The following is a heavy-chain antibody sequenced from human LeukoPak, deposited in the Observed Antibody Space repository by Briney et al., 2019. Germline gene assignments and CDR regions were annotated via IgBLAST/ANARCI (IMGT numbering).Heavy chain of an antibody. D-gene: IGHD3-22*01. Sequence: PSETLSLTCTVSGGSISSDYWSWIRQPPGKGLESVWYVSYTGSTNYNHSLKGRGTISVYASKNQFSLKLKSVTATDPAVSIYARFGSDSVGYSSYFAYSGERSPVTVSS. J-gene: IGHJ4*02. CDR1: GGSISSDY. CDR3: ARFGSDSVGYSSYFAY. CDR2: VSYTGST. V-gene: IGHV4-59*08.